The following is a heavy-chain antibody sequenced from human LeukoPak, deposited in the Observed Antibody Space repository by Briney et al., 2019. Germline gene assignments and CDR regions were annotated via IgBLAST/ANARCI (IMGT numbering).Heavy chain of an antibody. V-gene: IGHV1-46*01. J-gene: IGHJ4*02. CDR3: ALIFRDYAFDY. CDR1: GYTFTSYY. D-gene: IGHD3/OR15-3a*01. Sequence: GASVKVSCKASGYTFTSYYMHWVRQAPGQGLEWMGIINPSGGSTSYAQKFQGRVTMTRDMPTSTVYMELSSLRSEDTVVYYCALIFRDYAFDYWGQGTLVTVSS. CDR2: INPSGGST.